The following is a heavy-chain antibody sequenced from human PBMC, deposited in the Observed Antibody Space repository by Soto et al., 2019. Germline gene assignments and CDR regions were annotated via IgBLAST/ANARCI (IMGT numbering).Heavy chain of an antibody. V-gene: IGHV3-21*01. CDR2: ISSSSSYI. CDR1: GFTFSSYS. CDR3: ARDRARYGDPRGEFDY. Sequence: EVQLVESGGGLVKPGGSLRLSCAASGFTFSSYSMNWVRQAPGKGLEWVSSISSSSSYIYYADSVKGRFTISRDNAKNSLYLQMNSLRAEDTAVYYCARDRARYGDPRGEFDYWGQGTLVTVSS. D-gene: IGHD4-17*01. J-gene: IGHJ4*02.